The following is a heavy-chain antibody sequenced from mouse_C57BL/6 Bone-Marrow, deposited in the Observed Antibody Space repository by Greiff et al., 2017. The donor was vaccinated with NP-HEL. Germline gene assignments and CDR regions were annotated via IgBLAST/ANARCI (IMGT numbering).Heavy chain of an antibody. CDR1: GYTFTSYW. D-gene: IGHD1-1*01. Sequence: VQLQESGAELVRPGSSVKLSCKASGYTFTSYWMDWVKQRPGQGLEWIGNIYPSDSETHYNQKFKDKATLTVDKSSSTAYMQLSSLTSEDSAVYYCARRYGSSLYWYFDVWGTGTTVTVSS. V-gene: IGHV1-61*01. CDR2: IYPSDSET. CDR3: ARRYGSSLYWYFDV. J-gene: IGHJ1*03.